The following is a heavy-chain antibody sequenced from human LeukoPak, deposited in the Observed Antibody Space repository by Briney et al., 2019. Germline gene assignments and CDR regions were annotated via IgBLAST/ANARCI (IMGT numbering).Heavy chain of an antibody. D-gene: IGHD4-17*01. CDR1: GYTFTGYY. V-gene: IGHV1-2*02. CDR3: ARDPIGTTVTTYYYYYYMDV. J-gene: IGHJ6*03. CDR2: INPNSGGT. Sequence: ASVKVSCKASGYTFTGYYMHWVRQAPGQGLEWMGWINPNSGGTNYAQKFQGRVTMTRDTSISTAYMELSRLRSDDTAVYYCARDPIGTTVTTYYYYYYMDVWGKGTTVTISS.